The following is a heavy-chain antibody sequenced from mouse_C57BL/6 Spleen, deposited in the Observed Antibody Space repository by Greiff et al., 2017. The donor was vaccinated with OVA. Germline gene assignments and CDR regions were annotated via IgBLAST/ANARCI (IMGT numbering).Heavy chain of an antibody. D-gene: IGHD2-13*01. CDR1: GFSLTSYG. Sequence: VNVVESGPGLVAPSQSLSITCTVSGFSLTSYGVHWVRQPPGKGLEWLVVIWSDGSTTYNSALKSRLSISKDNSKSQVFLKMNSLQTDDTAMYYCARGGIYYGGFDYWGQGTTLTVSS. CDR3: ARGGIYYGGFDY. CDR2: IWSDGST. J-gene: IGHJ2*01. V-gene: IGHV2-6*03.